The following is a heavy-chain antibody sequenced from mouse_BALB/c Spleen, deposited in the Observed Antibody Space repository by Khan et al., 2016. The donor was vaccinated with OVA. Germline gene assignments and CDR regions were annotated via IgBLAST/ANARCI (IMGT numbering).Heavy chain of an antibody. D-gene: IGHD1-1*01. Sequence: RLQQSGPELVKPGASVKISCKASGYSFTGYFMNWVMQSHGKSLEWIGRINPHIGETFYNQKFKGKATLTVDESSSTAHMELRSLASEDSAVYYCARIYGSDFDYWGQGTTLTVSS. CDR1: GYSFTGYF. CDR2: INPHIGET. J-gene: IGHJ2*01. V-gene: IGHV1-20*02. CDR3: ARIYGSDFDY.